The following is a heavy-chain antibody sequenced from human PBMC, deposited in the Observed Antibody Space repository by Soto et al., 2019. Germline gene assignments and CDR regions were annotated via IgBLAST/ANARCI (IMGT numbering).Heavy chain of an antibody. CDR1: GFTFSSYG. D-gene: IGHD3-10*01. J-gene: IGHJ4*02. CDR2: ISYDGSNK. Sequence: PGGSLRLSCAASGFTFSSYGMHWVRQAPGKGLEWVAVISYDGSNKYYADSVKGRFTISRDNSKNTLYLQMNSLRAEDTAVYYCAKDWVVLWFGEPNPTFDYWGQGTLVTVSS. V-gene: IGHV3-30*18. CDR3: AKDWVVLWFGEPNPTFDY.